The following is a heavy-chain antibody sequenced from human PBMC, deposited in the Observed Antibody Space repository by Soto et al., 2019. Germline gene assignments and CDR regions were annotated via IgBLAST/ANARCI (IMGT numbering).Heavy chain of an antibody. J-gene: IGHJ4*02. CDR1: GYTFTSFG. CDR3: ARDKMIYTFGSGTFDY. CDR2: ISGYNGDT. Sequence: ASVKVSCKASGYTFTSFGISWVRQAPGQGLEWMGWISGYNGDTDIAQKFQGRVTMTTDTSTSTVYMELRSLRPDDTGVYFCARDKMIYTFGSGTFDYWGQGTVVTVSS. V-gene: IGHV1-18*04. D-gene: IGHD3-10*01.